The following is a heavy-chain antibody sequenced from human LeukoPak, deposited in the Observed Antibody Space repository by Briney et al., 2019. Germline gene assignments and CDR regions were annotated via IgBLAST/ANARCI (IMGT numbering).Heavy chain of an antibody. CDR3: AKGVRLWFAFYFDY. D-gene: IGHD3-10*01. CDR2: ISGNGYNT. V-gene: IGHV3-23*01. CDR1: GFTLGNYA. Sequence: GGSLRLSCAASGFTLGNYAMSWVRQAPGKGLEWVSAISGNGYNTYYADSVKGRFTISSESSGNTLYLQMHNLRAEDTGVYFCAKGVRLWFAFYFDYWGQGTLVTVSS. J-gene: IGHJ4*02.